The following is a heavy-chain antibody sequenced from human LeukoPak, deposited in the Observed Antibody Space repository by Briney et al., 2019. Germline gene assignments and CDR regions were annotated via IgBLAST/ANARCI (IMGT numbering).Heavy chain of an antibody. CDR3: ARHLHSNNSNPGWFDP. CDR1: GFTFSTYG. J-gene: IGHJ5*02. V-gene: IGHV3-33*01. D-gene: IGHD4-11*01. Sequence: PGGSLRLSCAASGFTFSTYGIQWVRRAPGKGLEGVAIIWHDGRRKYYADSVKGRFTISRDNSKNTVFLEMNSPSAEDATVYYCARHLHSNNSNPGWFDPWGPGTLVTVSS. CDR2: IWHDGRRK.